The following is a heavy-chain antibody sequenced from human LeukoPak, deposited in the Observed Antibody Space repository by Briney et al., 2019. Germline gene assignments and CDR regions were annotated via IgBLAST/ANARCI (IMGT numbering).Heavy chain of an antibody. CDR2: INHSGST. CDR1: AFTVSSCY. J-gene: IGHJ3*02. Sequence: PGGSLRLSCAASAFTVSSCYMNWVRQTPGKGLEWIGEINHSGSTNYNPSLKSRVTISVDTSKNQFSLKLSSVTAADTAVYYCARVGGNVAFDIWGQGTMVTVSS. CDR3: ARVGGNVAFDI. V-gene: IGHV4-34*01. D-gene: IGHD4-23*01.